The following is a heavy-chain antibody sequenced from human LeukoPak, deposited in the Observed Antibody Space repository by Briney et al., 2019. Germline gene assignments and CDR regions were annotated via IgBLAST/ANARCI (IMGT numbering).Heavy chain of an antibody. Sequence: PGGSLRLSCAASGFTFSTYEMNWVRQAPGKGLEWVSYICSRGSYIYYADPVKGRFTISRDNAKNSLYLQMNSLRAEDTAVYYCARDLYYYGSGNYVPGLPDYWGQGTLVTVSS. CDR1: GFTFSTYE. CDR3: ARDLYYYGSGNYVPGLPDY. D-gene: IGHD3-10*01. J-gene: IGHJ4*02. V-gene: IGHV3-48*03. CDR2: ICSRGSYI.